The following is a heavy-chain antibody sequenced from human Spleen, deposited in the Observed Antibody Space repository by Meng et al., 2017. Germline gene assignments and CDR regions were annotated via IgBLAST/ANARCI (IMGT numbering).Heavy chain of an antibody. CDR2: LYYSGST. CDR1: GGSIRSYY. Sequence: SETLSLTCTVSGGSIRSYYWSWIRQPPGKGLEWIGNLYYSGSTNYNPSLKSRVTISVDTSKNQFSLKLSSVTAADTAVYYCARMVVTATGRGYFQHWGQGTLVTVSS. CDR3: ARMVVTATGRGYFQH. J-gene: IGHJ1*01. D-gene: IGHD2-21*02. V-gene: IGHV4-59*01.